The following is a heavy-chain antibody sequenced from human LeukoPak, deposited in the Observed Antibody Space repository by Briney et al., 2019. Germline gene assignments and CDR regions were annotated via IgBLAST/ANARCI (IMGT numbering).Heavy chain of an antibody. CDR2: IRSKANSYAT. J-gene: IGHJ4*02. CDR3: TRHVIAARS. Sequence: GGSLRLSCAASGFTFSGSAMHWVRQASGKGLEWVGRIRSKANSYATAYAASVKGRFTISRDDSKNTAYLQMNSLKTEDTAVYYCTRHVIAARSWGQGTLVTVSS. D-gene: IGHD6-6*01. CDR1: GFTFSGSA. V-gene: IGHV3-73*01.